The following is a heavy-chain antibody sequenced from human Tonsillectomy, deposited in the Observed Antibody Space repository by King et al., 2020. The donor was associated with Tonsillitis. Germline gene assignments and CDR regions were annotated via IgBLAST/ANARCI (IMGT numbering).Heavy chain of an antibody. D-gene: IGHD3-3*01. CDR1: GFTFSSYA. CDR2: ISGSGGST. V-gene: IGHV3-23*04. Sequence: VQLVESGGGLVQPGGSLRLSCAASGFTFSSYAMSWVRQAPGKGLEWVSAISGSGGSTYYADSVKGRFPISRDTSKNTLSLQMNSLRAEDTAVYYCAKDRVTIFGALDYWGQETLVTVSS. J-gene: IGHJ4*02. CDR3: AKDRVTIFGALDY.